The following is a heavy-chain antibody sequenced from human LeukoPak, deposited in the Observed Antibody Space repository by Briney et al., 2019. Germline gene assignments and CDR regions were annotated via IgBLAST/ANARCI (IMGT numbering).Heavy chain of an antibody. CDR1: GFSLTKYG. CDR2: INHDGSLR. Sequence: GGSLRLSCAASGFSLTKYGMHWVRQTPGKGLVWVSHINHDGSLRNYADSVKGRFTVSRDIAKNTLYLHMSSLGAGDSAIYYCARDVFSLGDSWGLGTLVIVSS. V-gene: IGHV3-74*01. D-gene: IGHD5/OR15-5a*01. J-gene: IGHJ4*02. CDR3: ARDVFSLGDS.